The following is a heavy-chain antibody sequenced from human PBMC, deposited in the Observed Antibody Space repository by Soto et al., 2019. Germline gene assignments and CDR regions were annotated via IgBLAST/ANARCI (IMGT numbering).Heavy chain of an antibody. CDR3: ARGGDYYYGMDV. J-gene: IGHJ6*02. V-gene: IGHV3-33*01. CDR2: IWYDGSNK. Sequence: GSLRLSCAASGFTFSSYGMHWVRQAPGKGLEWVAVIWYDGSNKYYADSVKGRFTISRDNSKNTLYLQMNSLRAEDTAVYYCARGGDYYYGMDVWGQGTTVTVSS. CDR1: GFTFSSYG.